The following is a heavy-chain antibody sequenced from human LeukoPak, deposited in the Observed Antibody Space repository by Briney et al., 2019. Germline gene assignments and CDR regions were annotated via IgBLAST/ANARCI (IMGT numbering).Heavy chain of an antibody. V-gene: IGHV3-23*01. CDR2: VSGSGAST. CDR3: AKGISFYYDSSGHYYFDY. Sequence: TGGSLRLSCAASGFTFSNYAMSWVRQAPGKGLEWVSPVSGSGASTYYADSVKGRFTISRDNSKNTLYLQMNSLRAEDMAVYYCAKGISFYYDSSGHYYFDYWGQGTLVTVSS. CDR1: GFTFSNYA. J-gene: IGHJ4*02. D-gene: IGHD3-22*01.